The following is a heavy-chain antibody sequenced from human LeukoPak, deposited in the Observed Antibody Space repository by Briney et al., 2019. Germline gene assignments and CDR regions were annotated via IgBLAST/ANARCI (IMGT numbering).Heavy chain of an antibody. CDR1: GFTFNNYA. CDR3: ARDRVRDVLSATASFFIF. J-gene: IGHJ6*02. Sequence: GGSLRLSCVTSGFTFNNYAMHWVRQAPGKGLEWVAVISYDGDNAYYADSVKGRFTISRDNSGNTLYLQMSRLTPDDTAIYSCARDRVRDVLSATASFFIFWGQGTTVTVSS. D-gene: IGHD2-15*01. CDR2: ISYDGDNA. V-gene: IGHV3-30-3*01.